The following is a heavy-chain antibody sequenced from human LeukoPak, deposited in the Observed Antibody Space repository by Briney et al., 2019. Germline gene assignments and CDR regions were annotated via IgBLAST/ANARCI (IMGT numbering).Heavy chain of an antibody. CDR1: GGSITSYSYY. D-gene: IGHD6-19*01. V-gene: IGHV4-39*01. CDR2: IYYGGDT. CDR3: ARHRRSSGWPYYFDY. Sequence: ASETLSLTCTVSGGSITSYSYYWGRIRQPPGKGLEWIAGIYYGGDTNYNPSLKSRVTISVDTSKNQFSLKLISVTAADTAVYYCARHRRSSGWPYYFDYWGQGTLVAVSS. J-gene: IGHJ4*02.